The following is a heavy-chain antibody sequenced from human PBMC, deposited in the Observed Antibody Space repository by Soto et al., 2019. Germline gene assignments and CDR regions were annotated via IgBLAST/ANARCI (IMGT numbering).Heavy chain of an antibody. CDR3: AKDLGIAAAAQDY. CDR1: GFTFGDYA. CDR2: ISYDGSNK. Sequence: GGSLRLSCTGSGFTFGDYAMSWFRQAPGKGLEWVAVISYDGSNKYYADSVKGRFTISRDNSENTLYLQMNSLRAEDTAVYYCAKDLGIAAAAQDYWGQGTLVTVSS. D-gene: IGHD6-13*01. V-gene: IGHV3-30*04. J-gene: IGHJ4*02.